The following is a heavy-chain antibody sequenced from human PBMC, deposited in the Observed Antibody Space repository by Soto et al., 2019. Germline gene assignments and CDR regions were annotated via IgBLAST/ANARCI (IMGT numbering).Heavy chain of an antibody. Sequence: PGGSLRLSCAASGFTFGTTDMSWVRQAPGEGLEWVSTIDGSGGSPYNADSVKGRFTISRDNSKSTLYLQMNSLRAEDTAVYYCVKGNGRIVPRHFDYWGQGTLVTVSS. CDR2: IDGSGGSP. D-gene: IGHD1-1*01. CDR1: GFTFGTTD. J-gene: IGHJ4*02. CDR3: VKGNGRIVPRHFDY. V-gene: IGHV3-23*01.